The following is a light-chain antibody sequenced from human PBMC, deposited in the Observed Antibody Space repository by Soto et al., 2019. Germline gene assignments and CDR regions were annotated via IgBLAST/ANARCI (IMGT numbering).Light chain of an antibody. J-gene: IGKJ3*01. V-gene: IGKV1-39*01. Sequence: DIQMTQSPSSLSASVGDRVTITCRASQSISNYLDWYQQKPGKVPKLLIYAASSLQSGVPSRFSGSGSGTDFTLTISSLQPEDFATYYCQQDYNYPRTFGHGTKVDIK. CDR1: QSISNY. CDR2: AAS. CDR3: QQDYNYPRT.